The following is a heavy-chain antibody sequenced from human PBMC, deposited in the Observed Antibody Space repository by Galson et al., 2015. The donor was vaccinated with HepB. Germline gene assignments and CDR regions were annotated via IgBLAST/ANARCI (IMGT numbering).Heavy chain of an antibody. CDR1: GGSVSRGSHY. CDR2: IYYTGST. J-gene: IGHJ3*02. D-gene: IGHD3-22*01. V-gene: IGHV4-61*01. CDR3: ANYYDSSGYFPGALEI. Sequence: SETLSLTCTVSGGSVSRGSHYWSWIRQPPGKGLEWIGYIYYTGSTNYNPSLKSRVTISADTSKNQFSLKLSSVTAADAAVYYCANYYDSSGYFPGALEIWGQGTMVTVSS.